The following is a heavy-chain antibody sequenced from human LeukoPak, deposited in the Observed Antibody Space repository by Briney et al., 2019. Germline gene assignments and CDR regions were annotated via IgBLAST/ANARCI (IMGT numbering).Heavy chain of an antibody. V-gene: IGHV4-30-4*01. Sequence: SETLSLTCTVSGGSISSGDYYWSWIRQPPGKGLGWIGYIYYSGSTYYNPSLKSRVTISVDTPKNQFSLKLSSVTAADTAVYYCASSYCSSTSCLKIFDYWGQGTLVTVSS. CDR1: GGSISSGDYY. J-gene: IGHJ4*02. D-gene: IGHD2-2*01. CDR3: ASSYCSSTSCLKIFDY. CDR2: IYYSGST.